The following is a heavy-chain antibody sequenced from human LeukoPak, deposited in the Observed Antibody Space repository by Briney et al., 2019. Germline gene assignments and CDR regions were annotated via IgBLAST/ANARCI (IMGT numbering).Heavy chain of an antibody. V-gene: IGHV3-21*01. CDR3: ARVPHYCSSTSCHFDY. Sequence: GGSLRLSCGASGFIFSNYNVNWVRQAPEKGLEWVSSISITSTYVYYADSVKGRFTISRDNAKNSLYLQMNSLKAEDTAVYYCARVPHYCSSTSCHFDYWGQGTLVTVSS. CDR2: ISITSTYV. J-gene: IGHJ4*02. D-gene: IGHD2-2*01. CDR1: GFIFSNYN.